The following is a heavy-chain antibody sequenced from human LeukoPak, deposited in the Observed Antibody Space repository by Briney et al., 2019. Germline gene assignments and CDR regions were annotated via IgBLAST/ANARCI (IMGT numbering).Heavy chain of an antibody. D-gene: IGHD3-10*01. V-gene: IGHV3-30-3*01. CDR1: GFTFSSYA. CDR2: ISYDGSNK. Sequence: GGSLRLSCAASGFTFSSYAMHWVRQAPGMGLEWVAVISYDGSNKYYAGSVKGRFTISKDSSKNTMYLQMNSLRTEDTAVYYCARGNYYGSGFLRGMDVWGQGTTVTVSS. CDR3: ARGNYYGSGFLRGMDV. J-gene: IGHJ6*02.